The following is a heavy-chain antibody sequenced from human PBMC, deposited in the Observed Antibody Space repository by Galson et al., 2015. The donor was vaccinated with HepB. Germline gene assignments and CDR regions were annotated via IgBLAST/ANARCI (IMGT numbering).Heavy chain of an antibody. J-gene: IGHJ4*02. D-gene: IGHD6-19*01. CDR1: GFTFSSYG. CDR3: AKSGYSSGWYSRDYFDY. Sequence: SLRLSCAASGFTFSSYGMHWVRQAPGKGLEWVAVISYDGSNKYYADSVKGRFTISRDNSKNTLYLQMNSLRAEDTAVYYCAKSGYSSGWYSRDYFDYWGQGTLVTVSS. CDR2: ISYDGSNK. V-gene: IGHV3-30*18.